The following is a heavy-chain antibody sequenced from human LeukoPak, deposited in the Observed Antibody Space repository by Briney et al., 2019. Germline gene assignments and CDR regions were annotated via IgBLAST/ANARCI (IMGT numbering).Heavy chain of an antibody. Sequence: GGSLRLSCAASGFTVSSNYMSWVRQAPGKGLEWVSVIYSDGRIHSADSVKGRFTISRDDSKNALSLQMNSLRAEDTAVYYCARESGYSYGLAGFFDYWGQGTLVTVSS. CDR3: ARESGYSYGLAGFFDY. CDR1: GFTVSSNY. V-gene: IGHV3-53*01. CDR2: IYSDGRI. D-gene: IGHD5-18*01. J-gene: IGHJ4*01.